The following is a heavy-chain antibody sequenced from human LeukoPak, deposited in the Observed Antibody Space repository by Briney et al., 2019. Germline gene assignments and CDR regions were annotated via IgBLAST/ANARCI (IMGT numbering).Heavy chain of an antibody. J-gene: IGHJ4*02. D-gene: IGHD4-17*01. CDR2: ITSSSSYI. Sequence: GGSLRLSRAASGFTFSSYEMNWVRQAPGKGLEWVSSITSSSSYIYYADSVKGRFTISRDNAKNSLYLQMNSLRAEDTAVYYCARAPDYGDYVFDYWGQGTLVTVSS. CDR3: ARAPDYGDYVFDY. CDR1: GFTFSSYE. V-gene: IGHV3-21*01.